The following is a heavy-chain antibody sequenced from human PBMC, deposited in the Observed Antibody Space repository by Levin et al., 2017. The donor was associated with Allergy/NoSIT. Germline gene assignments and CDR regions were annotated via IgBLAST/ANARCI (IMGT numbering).Heavy chain of an antibody. Sequence: NPSETLSLTCSVSGDSVSSGTYHWCWIRQPPGKGLEWIGCFSDTGDTNGSPSLNSPVTISIDTSKNQLSLRLRSVTAADTAVYFCAAYYRGYGGKGSWGQGTLVTVSS. J-gene: IGHJ1*01. CDR3: AAYYRGYGGKGS. D-gene: IGHD4-23*01. CDR1: GDSVSSGTYH. CDR2: FSDTGDT. V-gene: IGHV4-61*01.